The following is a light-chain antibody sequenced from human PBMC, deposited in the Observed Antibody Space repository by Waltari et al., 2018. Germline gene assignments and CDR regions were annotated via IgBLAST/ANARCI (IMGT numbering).Light chain of an antibody. CDR1: QSVSTN. CDR3: QQYSNWPPIT. V-gene: IGKV3-15*01. J-gene: IGKJ5*01. Sequence: ETVMTQSPATLSVPPGERVTLSCRASQSVSTNLAWYQQKPGQAPRLLIDGASTRPTGTPARFSGSGSGTEFTLTISSLQSEDFAVYYCQQYSNWPPITFGQGTRLEIK. CDR2: GAS.